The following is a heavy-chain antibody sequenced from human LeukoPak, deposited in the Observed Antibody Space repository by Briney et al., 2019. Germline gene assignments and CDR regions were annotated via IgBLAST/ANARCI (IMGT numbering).Heavy chain of an antibody. CDR2: INSSGGST. Sequence: ASVKVSCKASGYTFTSYYMHWVRQAPGQGLEWTGIINSSGGSTSYAQKFQGRVTMTRDRSASTVYMELSSLRSDDTAVYYCARAVTTLWRFDYWGQGTLVTASS. D-gene: IGHD4-17*01. CDR1: GYTFTSYY. CDR3: ARAVTTLWRFDY. V-gene: IGHV1-46*03. J-gene: IGHJ4*02.